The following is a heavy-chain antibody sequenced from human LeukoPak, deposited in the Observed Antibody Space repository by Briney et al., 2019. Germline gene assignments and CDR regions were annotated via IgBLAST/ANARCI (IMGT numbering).Heavy chain of an antibody. CDR1: GASISRSIW. V-gene: IGHV4-4*02. CDR2: IYHGGST. D-gene: IGHD3-10*01. J-gene: IGHJ4*02. CDR3: ARGEEYGSGTVHSDY. Sequence: TSGTLSLTCAVSGASISRSIWWSWVRQPPGKGLEWIGEIYHGGSTNYNPSLRSRATISVDKSKNQFSLNLSSVTAADTAVYYCARGEEYGSGTVHSDYWGQGTLVTVSS.